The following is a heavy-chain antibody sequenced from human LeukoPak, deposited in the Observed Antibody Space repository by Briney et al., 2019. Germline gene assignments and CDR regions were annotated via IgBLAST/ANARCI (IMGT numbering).Heavy chain of an antibody. CDR3: AKGDSGSYYRTLIYYYYYMDV. CDR1: GGSFSGYY. J-gene: IGHJ6*03. CDR2: INHSGST. D-gene: IGHD3-10*01. Sequence: KASETLSLTCAVYGGSFSGYYWSWIRQPPGKGLEWIGEINHSGSTNYNPSLKSRVTISVDTSKNQFSLKLSSVTAADTAVYYCAKGDSGSYYRTLIYYYYYMDVWGKGTTVTVSS. V-gene: IGHV4-34*01.